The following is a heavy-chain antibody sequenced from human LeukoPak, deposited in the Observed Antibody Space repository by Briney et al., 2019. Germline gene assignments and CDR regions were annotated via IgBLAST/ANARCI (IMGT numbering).Heavy chain of an antibody. Sequence: GASVKVSCKASGYTFTSYYMHWVRQAPGQGLEWMGQINPSGGSTTYAQKFQGRVTMTRDTSTSTVYMELSSLEPEDTAVYYCARYYYGSGNYRKFDYWGQGTLVTVSS. CDR3: ARYYYGSGNYRKFDY. J-gene: IGHJ4*02. D-gene: IGHD3-10*01. CDR2: INPSGGST. V-gene: IGHV1-46*01. CDR1: GYTFTSYY.